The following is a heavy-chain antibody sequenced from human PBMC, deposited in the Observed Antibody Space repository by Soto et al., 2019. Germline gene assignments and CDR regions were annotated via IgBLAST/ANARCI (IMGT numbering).Heavy chain of an antibody. D-gene: IGHD3-10*01. J-gene: IGHJ4*02. V-gene: IGHV3-53*01. CDR2: IYSGGST. Sequence: GGSLRLSCAASGFTVSSNYMSWVRQAPGKGLEWVSVIYSGGSTYYADSVKGRFTISRDNSKNTLYLQMNSLRAEDTAVYYCARDGGFGELLALDYWGQGTLVTVSS. CDR3: ARDGGFGELLALDY. CDR1: GFTVSSNY.